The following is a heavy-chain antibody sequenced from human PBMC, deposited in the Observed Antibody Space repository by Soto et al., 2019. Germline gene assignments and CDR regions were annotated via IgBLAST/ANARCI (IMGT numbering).Heavy chain of an antibody. CDR1: GFSLSTHGMC. D-gene: IGHD3-9*01. V-gene: IGHV2-70*01. J-gene: IGHJ6*02. CDR2: IDWDDDK. Sequence: SGPTLVNPTQTLTLTCTFSGFSLSTHGMCVRWIHQPPGKALEWLALIDWDDDKYYNTSLRTRLTISKDTSKNQVVLTMATMDPVDTGTYYCAWLRVTRVSYYDILTYGMDVWGQGTTVTVSS. CDR3: AWLRVTRVSYYDILTYGMDV.